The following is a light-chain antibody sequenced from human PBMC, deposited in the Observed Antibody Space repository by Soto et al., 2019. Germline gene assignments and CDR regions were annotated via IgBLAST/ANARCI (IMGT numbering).Light chain of an antibody. V-gene: IGKV3-20*01. Sequence: ENVLTQSPGTLSLSPGERATLSCRASQSVTNNFFAWYQQRPGQAPRLHIYGISNRATGIPDRFSGSGSGTEFTLTISRLEPEDCVVYYCQQYITLPHTVGQGNKLEVK. CDR1: QSVTNNF. CDR3: QQYITLPHT. CDR2: GIS. J-gene: IGKJ2*01.